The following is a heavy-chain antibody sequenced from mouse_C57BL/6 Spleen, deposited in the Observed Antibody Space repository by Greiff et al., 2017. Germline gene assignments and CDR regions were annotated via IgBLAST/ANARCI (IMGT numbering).Heavy chain of an antibody. Sequence: QVQLQQSGPELVKPGASVKISCKASGYAFSSSWMSWVKQRPGKGLEWIGRIYPGDGDTNYNGKFKGKATLTADKSSSTAYMQLSSLTSEDSAVYFCARLVEDWYFEVWGTGTTVTVSS. CDR3: ARLVEDWYFEV. J-gene: IGHJ1*03. V-gene: IGHV1-82*01. D-gene: IGHD1-1*02. CDR1: GYAFSSSW. CDR2: IYPGDGDT.